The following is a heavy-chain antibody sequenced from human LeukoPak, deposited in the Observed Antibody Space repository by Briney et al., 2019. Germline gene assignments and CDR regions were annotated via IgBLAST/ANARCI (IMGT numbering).Heavy chain of an antibody. J-gene: IGHJ4*02. Sequence: GGSLRLSCAASGFTFSSYSMNWVRQAPGKGLEWVSYISSSTDYIYYADSVKGRFTISRDNSKNTLYLQMNSLRAEDTAVYYCANPQPLGISIASDYWGQGTLVTVSS. CDR3: ANPQPLGISIASDY. CDR1: GFTFSSYS. CDR2: ISSSTDYI. V-gene: IGHV3-21*05. D-gene: IGHD2-21*01.